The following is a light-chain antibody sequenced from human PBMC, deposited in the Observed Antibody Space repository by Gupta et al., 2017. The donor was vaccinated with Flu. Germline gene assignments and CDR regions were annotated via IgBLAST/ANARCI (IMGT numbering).Light chain of an antibody. CDR1: NIGSNS. V-gene: IGLV3-21*03. J-gene: IGLJ3*02. Sequence: KTARITCGGNNIGSNSVHWYQQKPGQAPALVVCEDSDRPSRSPERFSGSKSGNTATLTISRVEAGDEADYYCQVWDSGRDHPWVFGGGTKLTVL. CDR2: EDS. CDR3: QVWDSGRDHPWV.